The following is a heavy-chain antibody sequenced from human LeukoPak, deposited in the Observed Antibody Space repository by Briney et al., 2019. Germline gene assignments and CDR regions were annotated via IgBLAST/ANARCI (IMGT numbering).Heavy chain of an antibody. CDR2: IYYTGST. CDR1: GGSISSGDYY. V-gene: IGHV4-30-4*01. CDR3: ARDQNGSGPHYSYGMDV. D-gene: IGHD3-10*01. J-gene: IGHJ6*02. Sequence: KPSETLSLTCTVSGGSISSGDYYWSWIRQPPGKGLEGIGYIYYTGSTYYNPSLKSRVTISVDTSKNQFSLKLSSVTAADTAVYYCARDQNGSGPHYSYGMDVWGQGTTVTVSS.